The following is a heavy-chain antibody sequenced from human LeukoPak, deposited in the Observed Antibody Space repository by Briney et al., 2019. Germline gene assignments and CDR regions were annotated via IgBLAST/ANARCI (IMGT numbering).Heavy chain of an antibody. J-gene: IGHJ4*02. CDR2: ISYDGSNK. CDR3: AKGGRYFDY. D-gene: IGHD3-16*01. Sequence: PGRSLRLSCAAPGFTFSSYGMHWVRQAPGKGPEWVAVISYDGSNKYYADSVKGRFTISRDNSKNTLYLQMNSLRAEDTAVYYCAKGGRYFDYWGQGTLVTVSS. V-gene: IGHV3-30*18. CDR1: GFTFSSYG.